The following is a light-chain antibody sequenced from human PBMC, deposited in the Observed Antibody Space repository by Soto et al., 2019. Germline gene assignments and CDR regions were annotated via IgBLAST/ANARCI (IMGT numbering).Light chain of an antibody. Sequence: QSALTQPRSVSGSPGQSVSISCTGTSGDVGAYNYVSWYQQHAGKAPKLMIYDVSKRPSGVPDRFSGSKSANTASLTISGLQAEDEADYCCSYAGSSTRVFGGGTQLTVL. CDR1: SGDVGAYNY. J-gene: IGLJ2*01. CDR2: DVS. CDR3: CSYAGSSTRV. V-gene: IGLV2-11*01.